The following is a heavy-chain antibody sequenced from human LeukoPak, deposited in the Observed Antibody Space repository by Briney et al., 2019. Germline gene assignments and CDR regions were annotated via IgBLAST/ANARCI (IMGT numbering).Heavy chain of an antibody. CDR2: MDGSSGKT. J-gene: IGHJ3*02. D-gene: IGHD3-22*01. CDR3: ARLYYYASSGYGALDI. Sequence: GASVKVSCKTSGYTFTSYDINWVRQATGQGLEWMGGMDGSSGKTAYAQRFLGRVTITRNTSISTAYMELSSLTSEDTAVYYCARLYYYASSGYGALDIWGQGTMVTVSS. V-gene: IGHV1-8*01. CDR1: GYTFTSYD.